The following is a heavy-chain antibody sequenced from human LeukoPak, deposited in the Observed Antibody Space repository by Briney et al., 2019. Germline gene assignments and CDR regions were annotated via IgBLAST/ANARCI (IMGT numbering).Heavy chain of an antibody. CDR2: IYSSGST. J-gene: IGHJ5*02. CDR1: GGSISSYY. Sequence: QPSETLSLTCTVSGGSISSYYWSWIRQPAGKGLEWIGRIYSSGSTNYNPSLKSRVTMSVDTSKDQFSLKLNSVTAADTAVYYCARVRGRGYNWFDPWGQGTLVTVSS. CDR3: ARVRGRGYNWFDP. D-gene: IGHD3-16*01. V-gene: IGHV4-4*07.